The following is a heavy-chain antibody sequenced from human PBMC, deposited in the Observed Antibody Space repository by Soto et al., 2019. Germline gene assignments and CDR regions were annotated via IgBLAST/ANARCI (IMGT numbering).Heavy chain of an antibody. V-gene: IGHV4-30-4*01. CDR3: ARERPDGARLDP. J-gene: IGHJ5*02. D-gene: IGHD6-6*01. Sequence: QVQLQESGPGLVKPSQTLSLTCTVSGGSISSGDSYWSWIRQPPGKGLEWIGYIYYSGSTYYNPSLTSRVTISVDTSMNQFSPKLSSVTAADTAVYYCARERPDGARLDPWGQGTLVTVSS. CDR1: GGSISSGDSY. CDR2: IYYSGST.